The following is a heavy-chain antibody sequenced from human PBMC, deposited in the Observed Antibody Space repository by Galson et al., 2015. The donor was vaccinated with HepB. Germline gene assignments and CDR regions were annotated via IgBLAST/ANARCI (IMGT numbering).Heavy chain of an antibody. Sequence: SVKALCKASGGTFSSYAISWVRQAPGQGLEWMGGIIPIFGTANYAQKFQGRVTITADESTSTAYMELSSLRSEDTAVYYCARGGAAAGTFPYYYYYMDVWGKGTTVTVSS. CDR3: ARGGAAAGTFPYYYYYMDV. CDR1: GGTFSSYA. D-gene: IGHD6-13*01. V-gene: IGHV1-69*13. J-gene: IGHJ6*03. CDR2: IIPIFGTA.